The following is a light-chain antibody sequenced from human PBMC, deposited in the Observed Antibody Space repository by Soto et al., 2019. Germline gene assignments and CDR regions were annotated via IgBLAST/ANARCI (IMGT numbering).Light chain of an antibody. V-gene: IGKV3-20*01. Sequence: EILLTQSPGTLSLSPGERATLSCRTSQSVGSTYLAWYQQKPGQDPRLLIYEASSSATGIPDRFSGSGSGTDFTLTTSRLEPEAFVVYYCQLFGTSPLYTFGQGNKLAI. CDR1: QSVGSTY. J-gene: IGKJ2*01. CDR2: EAS. CDR3: QLFGTSPLYT.